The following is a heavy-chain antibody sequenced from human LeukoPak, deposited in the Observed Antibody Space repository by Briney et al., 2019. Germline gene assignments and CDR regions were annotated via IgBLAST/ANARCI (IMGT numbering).Heavy chain of an antibody. D-gene: IGHD3-10*01. Sequence: GRSLRLSCAASGFTFSSYGMHWVRQAPGKGLEWVAVISHDGSNKYYADSVKGRFTISRDNSKNTLYLQMNSLRAEDTAVYYCAKDARNYYGSGSYYNVEHWGQGTLVTVSS. CDR1: GFTFSSYG. V-gene: IGHV3-30*18. CDR2: ISHDGSNK. CDR3: AKDARNYYGSGSYYNVEH. J-gene: IGHJ4*02.